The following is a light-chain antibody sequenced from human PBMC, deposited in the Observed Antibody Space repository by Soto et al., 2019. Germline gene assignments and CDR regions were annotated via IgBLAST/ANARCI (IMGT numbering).Light chain of an antibody. CDR1: QSISRY. J-gene: IGKJ1*01. V-gene: IGKV1-5*01. CDR2: VAS. Sequence: DIQMTQSPSSLSASVGDRVTITCRASQSISRYLNWYQQKPGKAPNLLIYVASSLQSGVPSRFSGSGSGTEFTLTISSLQPDDFATYYCQQYNSYSPTFGQGTKVDIK. CDR3: QQYNSYSPT.